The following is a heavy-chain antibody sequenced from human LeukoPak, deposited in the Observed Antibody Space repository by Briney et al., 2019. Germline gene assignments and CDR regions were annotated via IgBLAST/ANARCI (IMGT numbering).Heavy chain of an antibody. Sequence: SETLSLTCTVSGGSMNSNSYYWGWIRQPPGEGLEWIGSFYYTGSTYYNPSLKSRVTISADTSKNQFSLKLSSVAAADTAVYYCAMGYTAGWIPYDYWSQGTLVTVSS. CDR1: GGSMNSNSYY. CDR2: FYYTGST. J-gene: IGHJ4*02. CDR3: AMGYTAGWIPYDY. D-gene: IGHD5-18*01. V-gene: IGHV4-39*01.